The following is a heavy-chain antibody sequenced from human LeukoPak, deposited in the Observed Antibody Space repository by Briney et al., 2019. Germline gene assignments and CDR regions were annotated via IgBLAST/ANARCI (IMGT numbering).Heavy chain of an antibody. CDR2: IKQDGSEK. CDR3: ARDRNDAGAFDI. Sequence: GGSLRLSCEASGFTLSNHWMTWVRQAPGKGLEWVAYIKQDGSEKYCVDSVKGRFTISRDNSKNSLYLQMNSLRPEDTAVYYCARDRNDAGAFDIWGQGTMVTVS. D-gene: IGHD1-1*01. J-gene: IGHJ3*02. CDR1: GFTLSNHW. V-gene: IGHV3-7*01.